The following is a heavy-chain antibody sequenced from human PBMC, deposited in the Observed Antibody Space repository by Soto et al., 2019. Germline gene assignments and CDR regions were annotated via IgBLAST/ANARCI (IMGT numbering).Heavy chain of an antibody. J-gene: IGHJ6*02. CDR1: GGSISSYY. D-gene: IGHD2-21*01. CDR3: ARDRLIATAGTARHYFGLDV. Sequence: LSLTCTVSGGSISSYYWSWIRQPPGKGLEWIGYIYYSGKTYYNPSLKSRLTISVDTSKNQFSLNLSSVTAADTAVYYCARDRLIATAGTARHYFGLDVWGQGTTVTVSS. V-gene: IGHV4-59*12. CDR2: IYYSGKT.